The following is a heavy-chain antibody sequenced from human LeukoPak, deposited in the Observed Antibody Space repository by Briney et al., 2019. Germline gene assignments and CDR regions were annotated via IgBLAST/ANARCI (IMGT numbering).Heavy chain of an antibody. Sequence: PSETLSLTCAVYGGSFSGYYWSWIRQPPGKGLEWIGEINHSGSTNYNPSLKSRVTISVDTSKNQFSLKLSSVTAADTAVYYCARGQYCSGGSCYRRGYGMDVRGKGTTVTVSS. CDR1: GGSFSGYY. CDR2: INHSGST. J-gene: IGHJ6*04. V-gene: IGHV4-34*01. D-gene: IGHD2-15*01. CDR3: ARGQYCSGGSCYRRGYGMDV.